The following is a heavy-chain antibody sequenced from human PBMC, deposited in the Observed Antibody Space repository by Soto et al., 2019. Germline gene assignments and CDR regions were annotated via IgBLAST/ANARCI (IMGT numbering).Heavy chain of an antibody. CDR1: GFTFSSYA. D-gene: IGHD3-22*01. J-gene: IGHJ4*02. V-gene: IGHV3-30*14. CDR3: ATPRAGGWLLPEY. CDR2: ISYDGSNK. Sequence: QVQLVESGGGVVQPGRSLRLSCAASGFTFSSYAMHWVRQAPGKGLEWVAVISYDGSNKYYADSVKGRFTISRDNSKNTLYLQMNSLRAEDTAVYYCATPRAGGWLLPEYWGQGTLVTVSS.